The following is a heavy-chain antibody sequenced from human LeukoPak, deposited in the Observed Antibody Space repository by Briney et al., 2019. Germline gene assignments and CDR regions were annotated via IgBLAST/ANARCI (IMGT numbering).Heavy chain of an antibody. D-gene: IGHD2-8*02. CDR2: INPTGGST. V-gene: IGHV1-46*01. J-gene: IGHJ4*02. CDR1: GYTFTSYY. CDR3: ARGVLMVYAKQSSLDY. Sequence: ASVKVSCKASGYTFTSYYMHWVRQAPGQGLEWMGIINPTGGSTTYAQKFQGRVTMTRDMSTSTVHMELSSLRSEDTAVYFCARGVLMVYAKQSSLDYWGQGTLVTVSS.